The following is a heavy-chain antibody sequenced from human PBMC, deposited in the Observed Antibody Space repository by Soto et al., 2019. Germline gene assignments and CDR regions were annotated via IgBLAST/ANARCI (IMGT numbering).Heavy chain of an antibody. CDR1: GGSISSSNW. CDR3: ARDALISGWDDYYYYGMDV. V-gene: IGHV4-4*02. D-gene: IGHD6-19*01. CDR2: IYHSGST. Sequence: QVQLQESGPGLVKPSGTLSLTCAVSGGSISSSNWWSWVRQPPGKGLEWIGEIYHSGSTNYNPSLKRRVTRSVDKSKNQFSLKLSSVTAADTAVYYCARDALISGWDDYYYYGMDVWGQGTTVTVSS. J-gene: IGHJ6*02.